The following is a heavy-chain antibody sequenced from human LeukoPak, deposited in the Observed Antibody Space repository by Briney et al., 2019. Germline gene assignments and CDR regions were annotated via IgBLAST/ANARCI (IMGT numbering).Heavy chain of an antibody. J-gene: IGHJ4*02. CDR3: ARGRDYAFDS. Sequence: GGSLRLSCAASGFSFSGYWVHWVRQVPGKGLVWVSRINSDGSSTSYADFVKGRFTISRDNAKNTLYLQMNSLRVEDTAVYYCARGRDYAFDSWGQGTLVTVSS. D-gene: IGHD4-17*01. CDR2: INSDGSST. V-gene: IGHV3-74*01. CDR1: GFSFSGYW.